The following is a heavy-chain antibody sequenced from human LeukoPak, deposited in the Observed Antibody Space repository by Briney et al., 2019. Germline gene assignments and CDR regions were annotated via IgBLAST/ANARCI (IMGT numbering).Heavy chain of an antibody. D-gene: IGHD6-19*01. J-gene: IGHJ4*02. CDR2: ISWNSGSI. CDR3: AKVGGKKSIAVAGYFHY. V-gene: IGHV3-9*03. Sequence: PGGSLRLSCAASGFTFDDYAMHWVRQAPGKGLEWVSGISWNSGSIGYADSVKGRFTISRDNAKNSLYLQMNSLRAEDMALYYCAKVGGKKSIAVAGYFHYWGQGTLVTVSS. CDR1: GFTFDDYA.